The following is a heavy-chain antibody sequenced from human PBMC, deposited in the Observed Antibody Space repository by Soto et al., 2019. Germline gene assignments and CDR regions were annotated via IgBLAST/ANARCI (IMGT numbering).Heavy chain of an antibody. D-gene: IGHD3-22*01. CDR2: MYYSGSP. J-gene: IGHJ4*02. CDR1: GGSISSRNYY. Sequence: SGTLSLTCAVSGGSISSRNYYWGWIRQPPGKGLEWIGSMYYSGSPYHNPSLKSRVTISVDTSKNQFSLKLTSVTAADTAIYYCARLLYDRSGYYYFDLWGQGIPVTVPQ. CDR3: ARLLYDRSGYYYFDL. V-gene: IGHV4-39*01.